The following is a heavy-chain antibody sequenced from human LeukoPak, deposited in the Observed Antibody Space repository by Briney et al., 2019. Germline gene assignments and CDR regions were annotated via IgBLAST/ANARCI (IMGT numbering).Heavy chain of an antibody. CDR1: GFTFSSYE. V-gene: IGHV3-48*03. CDR2: IISIVSTI. D-gene: IGHD4-17*01. Sequence: PGGSLRLSCAASGFTFSSYEMNWVRQAPGKGLEWVSYIISIVSTIYYADSVKGRFTISRDNAKHSLYMQMNSLRAEDTAVYYCARRLRRNYFDYWGQGTLVTVSS. J-gene: IGHJ4*02. CDR3: ARRLRRNYFDY.